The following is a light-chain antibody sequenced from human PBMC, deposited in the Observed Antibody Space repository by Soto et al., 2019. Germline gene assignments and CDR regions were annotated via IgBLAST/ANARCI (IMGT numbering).Light chain of an antibody. J-gene: IGKJ1*01. Sequence: EIVLTQSPGTLSLSPGERATLSCRASQSVSSSYLAWYQQRRGQAPRLLIYGASTRATGVPGRFSGSGSGTEFTLTISSLQSEDFAVYYCQQYNDWWTFGQGTKVEIK. V-gene: IGKV3-15*01. CDR2: GAS. CDR1: QSVSSSY. CDR3: QQYNDWWT.